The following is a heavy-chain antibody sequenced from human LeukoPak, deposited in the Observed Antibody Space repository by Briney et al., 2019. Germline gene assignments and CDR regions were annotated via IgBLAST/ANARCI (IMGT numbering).Heavy chain of an antibody. Sequence: GGSLRLSCAASGFTFSSYWMNWVRQAPGKGLEWVANIKHDGSEINYLDSVKGRFTISRHNAKNSLYLQMNSLRTEDTAVYYCARGYCSSTSCYKNWFDPWGQGTLVAVSS. CDR2: IKHDGSEI. CDR1: GFTFSSYW. CDR3: ARGYCSSTSCYKNWFDP. V-gene: IGHV3-7*05. D-gene: IGHD2-2*02. J-gene: IGHJ5*02.